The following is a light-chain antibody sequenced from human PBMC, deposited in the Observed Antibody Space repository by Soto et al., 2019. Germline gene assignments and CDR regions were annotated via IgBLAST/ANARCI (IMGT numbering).Light chain of an antibody. J-gene: IGKJ1*01. CDR3: HQYGTIPWT. Sequence: EVVLTQSPGTLSLSPGERATVSCKASQSVPSSYLAWYQQKPGQAPRLLIYGSSSTATGVPGRFSGSGSGTGSTLTISRLESEDFAVYYCHQYGTIPWTFGRGTKVDIK. CDR2: GSS. V-gene: IGKV3-20*01. CDR1: QSVPSSY.